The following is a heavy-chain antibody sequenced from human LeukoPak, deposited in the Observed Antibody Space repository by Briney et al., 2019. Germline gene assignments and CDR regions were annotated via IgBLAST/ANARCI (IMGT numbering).Heavy chain of an antibody. V-gene: IGHV4-61*02. CDR3: ARGRAVRPMIVVVITAGAFDI. Sequence: SETLSLTCTVSGGSISSGSYYWSWIRQPAGKGLEWIGRIYTSGSTNYNPSLKSRVTISVDTSKNQFSLKLSSVTAADTAVYYCARGRAVRPMIVVVITAGAFDIWGQGTMVTVSS. J-gene: IGHJ3*02. CDR1: GGSISSGSYY. CDR2: IYTSGST. D-gene: IGHD3-22*01.